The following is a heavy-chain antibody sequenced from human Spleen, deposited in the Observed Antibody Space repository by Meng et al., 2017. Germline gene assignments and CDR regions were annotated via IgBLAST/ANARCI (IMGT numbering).Heavy chain of an antibody. V-gene: IGHV4-34*01. J-gene: IGHJ4*02. Sequence: QVQLQQWGAGLLKPSATLSLTGSVYGGSFSGYYWSWIRQSPGKGLEWIGEINHSGSTNYNPSLESRATISVDTSQNNLSLKLSSVTAADSAVYYCARGPTTMAHDFDYWGQGTLVTVSS. CDR2: INHSGST. CDR3: ARGPTTMAHDFDY. D-gene: IGHD4-11*01. CDR1: GGSFSGYY.